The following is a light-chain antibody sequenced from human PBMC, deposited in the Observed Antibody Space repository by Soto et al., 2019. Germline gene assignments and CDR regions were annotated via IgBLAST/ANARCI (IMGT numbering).Light chain of an antibody. CDR1: TSDVGTYNR. CDR2: EVT. J-gene: IGLJ1*01. Sequence: QSALTQPPSVSGSPGQSVTISCTGTTSDVGTYNRVSWYQQPPGKAPKLMIYEVTNRPSGVSNRFSGSKSVNTAPLTISGLQPEDEADYYCSSYTSSSTPDVFGTGTKVTVL. CDR3: SSYTSSSTPDV. V-gene: IGLV2-18*02.